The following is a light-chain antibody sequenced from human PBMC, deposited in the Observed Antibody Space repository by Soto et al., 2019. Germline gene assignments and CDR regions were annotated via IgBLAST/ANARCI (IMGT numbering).Light chain of an antibody. CDR1: QRVGIN. CDR3: QQRSNWPLT. J-gene: IGKJ4*01. V-gene: IGKV3-11*01. CDR2: DAS. Sequence: EIVLTQSPGTLSLSPGERATLSCRASQRVGINLAWYQQKPGQAPRLLIYDASNRATGIPARFSGSGSGTDFTLTISSLEPEDFAVYYCQQRSNWPLTFGGGTKVDIK.